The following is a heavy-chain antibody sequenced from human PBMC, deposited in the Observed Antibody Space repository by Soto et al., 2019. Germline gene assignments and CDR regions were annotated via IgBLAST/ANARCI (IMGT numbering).Heavy chain of an antibody. D-gene: IGHD5-12*01. Sequence: SETLSLTCTVSGGFISSYYWSWIRQPPGKGLEWIGYIYYSGSTNYNPSLKSRVTISVDTSKNQFSLKLSSVTAADTAVYYCARDSGYDMGLDYWGQGTLVTVSS. CDR2: IYYSGST. J-gene: IGHJ4*02. CDR1: GGFISSYY. V-gene: IGHV4-59*01. CDR3: ARDSGYDMGLDY.